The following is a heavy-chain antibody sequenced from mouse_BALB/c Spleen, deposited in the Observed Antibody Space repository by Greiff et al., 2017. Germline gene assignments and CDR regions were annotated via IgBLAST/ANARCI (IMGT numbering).Heavy chain of an antibody. J-gene: IGHJ4*01. CDR2: ISSGGSYT. CDR3: AREGKVGYYYAMDY. V-gene: IGHV5-9-3*01. CDR1: GFTFSSYA. Sequence: EVQRVESGGGLVKPGGSLKLSCAASGFTFSSYAMSWVRQTPEKRLEWVATISSGGSYTYYPDSVKGRFTISRDNAKNTLYLQMSSLRSEDTAMYYCAREGKVGYYYAMDYWGQGTSVTVSS. D-gene: IGHD1-1*02.